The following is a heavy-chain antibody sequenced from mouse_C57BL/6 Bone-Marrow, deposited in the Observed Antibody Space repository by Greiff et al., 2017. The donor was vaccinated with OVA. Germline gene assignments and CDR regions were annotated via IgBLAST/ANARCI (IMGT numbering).Heavy chain of an antibody. D-gene: IGHD2-1*01. Sequence: VQLQQPGAELVMPGASVKLSCKASGYTFTSYWMHWVKQRPGQGLEWIGEIDPSDSYTNYNQKFKGKSTLTGDKSSSTAYMQLISLTSEDSAVYYCASLPDGNPYYYAMDYWGQGTSVTVSS. V-gene: IGHV1-69*01. CDR3: ASLPDGNPYYYAMDY. CDR2: IDPSDSYT. CDR1: GYTFTSYW. J-gene: IGHJ4*01.